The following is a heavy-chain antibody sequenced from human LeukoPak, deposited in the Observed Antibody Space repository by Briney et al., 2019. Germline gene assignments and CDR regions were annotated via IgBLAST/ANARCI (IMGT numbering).Heavy chain of an antibody. Sequence: PSETLSLTXTVSGDSISSYYWSWIRQPPGKGLEWIGYIYYSGSTNYNPSLKSRVTISIDTSKNQFSLKLSSVTAADTAVYYCARGLLDGYTHPAAFDIWGQGTMVTVSS. CDR3: ARGLLDGYTHPAAFDI. J-gene: IGHJ3*02. D-gene: IGHD5-24*01. CDR2: IYYSGST. V-gene: IGHV4-59*01. CDR1: GDSISSYY.